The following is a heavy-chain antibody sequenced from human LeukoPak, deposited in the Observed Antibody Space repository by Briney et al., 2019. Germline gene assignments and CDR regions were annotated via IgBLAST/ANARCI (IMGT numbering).Heavy chain of an antibody. D-gene: IGHD3-3*01. CDR1: GYRFTSYW. J-gene: IGHJ3*02. CDR2: IYPGDSDT. Sequence: GESLKISCKGSGYRFTSYWIGWVRQMPGKGLEWMGIIYPGDSDTRDSPSFQGQVTISADKSVSTVYLQWSSLKASDTAMYYCARQIRILDAFDIWGQGTIVTVSS. CDR3: ARQIRILDAFDI. V-gene: IGHV5-51*01.